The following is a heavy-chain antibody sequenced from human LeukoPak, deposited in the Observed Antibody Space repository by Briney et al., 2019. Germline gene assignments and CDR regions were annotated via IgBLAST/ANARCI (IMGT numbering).Heavy chain of an antibody. J-gene: IGHJ4*02. Sequence: ASVKVSCKASGYTFTSYYMHWVRQAPGQGLEWMGIINPSGGSTSYAQKFQGRVTMTRDMSTSTVYMELSSLRSEDTAVYYCARGVGVVVTASPALEYWGQGTLVTVSS. V-gene: IGHV1-46*01. D-gene: IGHD2-21*02. CDR2: INPSGGST. CDR3: ARGVGVVVTASPALEY. CDR1: GYTFTSYY.